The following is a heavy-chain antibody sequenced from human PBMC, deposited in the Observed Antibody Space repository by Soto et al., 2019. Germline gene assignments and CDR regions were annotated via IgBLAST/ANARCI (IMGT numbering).Heavy chain of an antibody. J-gene: IGHJ6*03. CDR3: ARHDWSGSSYYYYYMDV. D-gene: IGHD3-10*01. Sequence: PGESLKISCKGSGYSFSSYWIGWVRQMPGKGLEWMGIIYPGDSDTRYSPSFQGQVTISADKSISTAYLQWSSLKASDTAIYYCARHDWSGSSYYYYYMDVWCTGTTVNVSS. V-gene: IGHV5-51*01. CDR2: IYPGDSDT. CDR1: GYSFSSYW.